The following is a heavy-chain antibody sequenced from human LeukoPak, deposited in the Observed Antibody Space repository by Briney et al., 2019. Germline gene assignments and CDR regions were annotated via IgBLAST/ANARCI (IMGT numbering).Heavy chain of an antibody. D-gene: IGHD5-18*01. V-gene: IGHV1-69*05. Sequence: ASVKVSCKASGGTFSSYAISWVRQAPGQGLEWMGRIIPIFGTANYAQKFRGRVTITTDESTSTAYMELSSLRSEDTAVYYCARDEDTAMDYWGQGTLVTVSS. CDR2: IIPIFGTA. CDR1: GGTFSSYA. J-gene: IGHJ4*02. CDR3: ARDEDTAMDY.